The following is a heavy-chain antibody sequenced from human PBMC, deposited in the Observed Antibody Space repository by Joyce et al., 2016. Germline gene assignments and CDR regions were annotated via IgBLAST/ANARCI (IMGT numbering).Heavy chain of an antibody. CDR3: ARVPYTTLVPPDF. J-gene: IGHJ4*02. CDR1: GDSFSTYW. D-gene: IGHD5-18*01. Sequence: EVQLVQSGAEVKKPGESLRISCKGSGDSFSTYWITWVRQMPGKGLEWIGTIDPLDSYDSYTKYSPSFQGHVTISADKSISTAYLQWSSLQASDTATYYRARVPYTTLVPPDFWGQGTLVTVSS. V-gene: IGHV5-10-1*03. CDR2: IDPLDSYDSYT.